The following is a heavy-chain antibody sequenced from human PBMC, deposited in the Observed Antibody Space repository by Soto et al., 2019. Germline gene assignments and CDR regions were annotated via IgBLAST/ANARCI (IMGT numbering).Heavy chain of an antibody. Sequence: SETLSLTCTVSRGHVNTFHWCWFCQPPGKGLEWIGYISYSGSSYYNPSLKSRVTTSVDMSKNQFSLRLSSVTAADTAVYYCAAYVTGKSSFDDWGQGTLVTVSS. D-gene: IGHD1-20*01. CDR3: AAYVTGKSSFDD. J-gene: IGHJ4*02. V-gene: IGHV4-30-4*01. CDR2: ISYSGSS. CDR1: RGHVNTFH.